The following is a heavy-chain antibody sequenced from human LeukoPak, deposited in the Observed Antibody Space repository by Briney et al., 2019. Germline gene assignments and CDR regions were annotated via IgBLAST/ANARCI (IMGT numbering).Heavy chain of an antibody. J-gene: IGHJ6*03. CDR3: ARKGGNYYHYYYMDV. Sequence: GGSLRLSCAASGFTFSSFAMSWVRQTPGQGLEGVSAISGNGGSTYYADSVKGRFTISRDNSKNTLSLQMNSLRAEDTAVYYCARKGGNYYHYYYMDVWGKGTTVTVSS. CDR1: GFTFSSFA. V-gene: IGHV3-23*01. CDR2: ISGNGGST. D-gene: IGHD3-16*01.